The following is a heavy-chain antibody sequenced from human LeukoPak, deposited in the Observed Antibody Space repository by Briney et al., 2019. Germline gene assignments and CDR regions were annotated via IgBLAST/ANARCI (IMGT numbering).Heavy chain of an antibody. CDR1: GFTFSSYA. Sequence: TGGSLRLSCAASGFTFSSYAMTWVRQAPGKGPEWVSAISGSGGSTYYADSVKGRFTISRDNSKNTLYLQLNSLKAEDTAVYYCAQDQNMIVVVISNWGQGTLVTVSS. CDR3: AQDQNMIVVVISN. CDR2: ISGSGGST. J-gene: IGHJ4*02. V-gene: IGHV3-23*01. D-gene: IGHD3-22*01.